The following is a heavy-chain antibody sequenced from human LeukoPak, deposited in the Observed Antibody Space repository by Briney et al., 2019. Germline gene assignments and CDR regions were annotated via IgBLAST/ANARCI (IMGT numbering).Heavy chain of an antibody. D-gene: IGHD3-22*01. CDR1: GGSISSYY. V-gene: IGHV4-59*12. CDR3: ARDRNHYYDSSGYPLRTYYFDY. CDR2: IYYSGST. J-gene: IGHJ4*02. Sequence: SETLSLTCTVSGGSISSYYWSWIRQPPGKGLEWIGYIYYSGSTNYNPSLKSRVTISVDTSKNQFSLKLSSVTAADTAVYYCARDRNHYYDSSGYPLRTYYFDYWGQGTLVTVSS.